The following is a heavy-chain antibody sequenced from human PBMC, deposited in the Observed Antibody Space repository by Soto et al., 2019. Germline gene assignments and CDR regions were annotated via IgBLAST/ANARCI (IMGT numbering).Heavy chain of an antibody. CDR1: GGSISSSSYY. Sequence: PSETLSLTCTVSGGSISSSSYYRGWIRQPPGKGLEWIGSIYYSGSTYYNPSLKSRVTISVDTSKNQFSLKLSSVTAADTAVYYCARDLTYYDFWSGSRPYGMDVWGQGTTVTVSS. V-gene: IGHV4-39*01. D-gene: IGHD3-3*01. CDR2: IYYSGST. J-gene: IGHJ6*02. CDR3: ARDLTYYDFWSGSRPYGMDV.